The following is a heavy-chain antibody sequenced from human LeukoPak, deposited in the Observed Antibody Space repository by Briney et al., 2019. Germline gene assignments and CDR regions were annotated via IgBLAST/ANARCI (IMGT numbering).Heavy chain of an antibody. CDR1: GGSISSSSYY. CDR2: IYYSGST. J-gene: IGHJ4*02. D-gene: IGHD5-18*01. Sequence: SETLSLTCTVSGGSISSSSYYWGWIRQPPGKGLEWIGSIYYSGSTYYNPSLKSRVTISVDTSKNQFSLKLSSVTAADTAVYYCARATDTYYFDYWGQGTLVTVSS. V-gene: IGHV4-39*07. CDR3: ARATDTYYFDY.